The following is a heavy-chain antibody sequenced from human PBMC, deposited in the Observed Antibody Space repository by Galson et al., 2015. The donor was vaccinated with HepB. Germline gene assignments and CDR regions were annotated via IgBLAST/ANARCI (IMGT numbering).Heavy chain of an antibody. J-gene: IGHJ4*02. CDR3: ATPSGLAYYFDY. CDR2: FDPEDGET. V-gene: IGHV1-24*01. Sequence: SVKVSCKVSGYTLTELSMHWVRQAPGKGLEWMGGFDPEDGETIYAQKFQGRVTMTEDTSTDTAYMELSSLRSEDTAVYYCATPSGLAYYFDYWGQGTLVTVSS. CDR1: GYTLTELS. D-gene: IGHD3-10*01.